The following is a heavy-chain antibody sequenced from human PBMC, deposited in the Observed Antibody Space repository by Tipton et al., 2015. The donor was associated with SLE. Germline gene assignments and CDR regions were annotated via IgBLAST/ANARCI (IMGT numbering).Heavy chain of an antibody. Sequence: TLSLTCTVSGGSISNSSYYWGWIRQPPGKGLESIGNIFYSGSTYYNPSLKRRVTITVDTSKNQFSLKLRSVTDADTAVYYCARGETSTDPVHFHYWGQGALVTVSS. V-gene: IGHV4-39*07. CDR2: IFYSGST. D-gene: IGHD2/OR15-2a*01. J-gene: IGHJ4*02. CDR3: ARGETSTDPVHFHY. CDR1: GGSISNSSYY.